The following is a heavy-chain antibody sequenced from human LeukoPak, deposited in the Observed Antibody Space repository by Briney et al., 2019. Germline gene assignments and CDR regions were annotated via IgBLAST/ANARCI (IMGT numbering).Heavy chain of an antibody. D-gene: IGHD6-19*01. CDR2: ISWNSGSI. J-gene: IGHJ5*02. Sequence: PGGSLRLSCAASGFTFDDYAMHWVRQAPGKGLEWVSGISWNSGSIGYADSVKGRFTISRDNSKNTLYLQMNSLRAEDTAVYYCAKDRVAVAGTGWFDPWGQGTLSPSPQ. CDR3: AKDRVAVAGTGWFDP. V-gene: IGHV3-9*01. CDR1: GFTFDDYA.